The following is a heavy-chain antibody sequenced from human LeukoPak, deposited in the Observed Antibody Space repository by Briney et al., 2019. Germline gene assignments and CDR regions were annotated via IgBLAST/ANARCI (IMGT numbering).Heavy chain of an antibody. V-gene: IGHV3-11*04. CDR3: ARVRPGSSGSYYRTS. CDR1: GFPFSDFH. D-gene: IGHD3-22*01. CDR2: ITSGGGFK. Sequence: PGGSLRLSCVGSGFPFSDFHMSWIRQAPGKGLEWVSYITSGGGFKYYADSVRGRFSISRDDSKNSVFLQMNSLRVEDTAVYYCARVRPGSSGSYYRTSWGQGTLVTVSS. J-gene: IGHJ4*02.